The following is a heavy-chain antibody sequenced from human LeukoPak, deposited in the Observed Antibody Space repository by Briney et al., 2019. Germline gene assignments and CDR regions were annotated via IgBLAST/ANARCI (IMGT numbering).Heavy chain of an antibody. CDR2: INSGSTNP. Sequence: PGGSLRLSCEASGFILSSYTMNWIRQAPGKGLEWVASINSGSTNPYYADSVKGRFTIFRDDAKKSLYLQMTSLRVEDTSVYYCARDFLAAGDYWGQGTLVTVSS. CDR1: GFILSSYT. CDR3: ARDFLAAGDY. D-gene: IGHD6-13*01. V-gene: IGHV3-21*01. J-gene: IGHJ4*02.